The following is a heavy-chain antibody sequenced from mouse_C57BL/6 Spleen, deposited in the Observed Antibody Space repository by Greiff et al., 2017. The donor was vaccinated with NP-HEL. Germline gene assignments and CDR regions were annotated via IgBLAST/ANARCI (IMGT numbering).Heavy chain of an antibody. CDR1: GYTFTSYG. D-gene: IGHD2-4*01. CDR2: IYHRSGNT. J-gene: IGHJ2*01. V-gene: IGHV1-81*01. CDR3: ARRGYDYDVGDY. Sequence: VQLQQSGAELARPGASVQLSCKASGYTFTSYGISWVKQRTGQGLEWIGEIYHRSGNTYYNEKFKGKATLTADKSSSTAYMELRSLTSEDSAVYFCARRGYDYDVGDYWGQGTTLTVSS.